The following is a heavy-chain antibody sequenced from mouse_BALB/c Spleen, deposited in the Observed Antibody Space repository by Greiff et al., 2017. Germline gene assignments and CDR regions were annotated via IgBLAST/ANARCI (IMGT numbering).Heavy chain of an antibody. CDR3: ARGYYGSSFYAMDY. V-gene: IGHV14-3*02. CDR1: GFNIKDTY. Sequence: VQLKQSGAELVKPGASVKLSCTASGFNIKDTYMHWVKQRPEQGLEWIGRIDPANGNTKYDPKFQGKATITADTSSNTAYLQLSSLTSEDTAVYYCARGYYGSSFYAMDYWGQGTSVTVSS. CDR2: IDPANGNT. D-gene: IGHD1-1*01. J-gene: IGHJ4*01.